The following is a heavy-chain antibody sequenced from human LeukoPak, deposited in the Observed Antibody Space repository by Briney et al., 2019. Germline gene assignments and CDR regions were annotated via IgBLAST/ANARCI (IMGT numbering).Heavy chain of an antibody. J-gene: IGHJ4*02. CDR3: ARGTRYYDSSHLGY. CDR1: GGTFSSYA. D-gene: IGHD3-22*01. CDR2: IIPIFGTA. Sequence: SVKVSCKASGGTFSSYAISWVRQAPGQGLEWMGGIIPIFGTATYAQKFQGRVTITADESTSTAYMELSSLRSEDTAVYYCARGTRYYDSSHLGYWGQGTLVTVSS. V-gene: IGHV1-69*13.